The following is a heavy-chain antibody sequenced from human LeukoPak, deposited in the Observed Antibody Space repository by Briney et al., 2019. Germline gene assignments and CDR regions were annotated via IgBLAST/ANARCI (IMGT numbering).Heavy chain of an antibody. CDR3: ARSRDGYNNYYYYYYMDV. D-gene: IGHD5-24*01. CDR2: MWYDGSIK. V-gene: IGHV3-33*02. CDR1: GFTFSNYG. J-gene: IGHJ6*03. Sequence: GGSLRLSCAASGFTFSNYGMLWVRQAPGKGLEWLAIMWYDGSIKYYADSAKGRFTISRDNSKNTVFLQMNSLRAEDTAVYYCARSRDGYNNYYYYYYMDVWGKGTTVTVSS.